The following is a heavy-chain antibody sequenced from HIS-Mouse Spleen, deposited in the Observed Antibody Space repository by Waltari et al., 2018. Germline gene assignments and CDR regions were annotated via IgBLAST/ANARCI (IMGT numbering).Heavy chain of an antibody. V-gene: IGHV4-39*07. D-gene: IGHD6-13*01. Sequence: QLQLQESGPGLGKPSETLSLTCTASGGSISSSSYYWGWIRQPPGKGLEWIGSIYYSGSTYYNPSLKSRVTISVDTSKNQFSLKLSSVTAADTAVYYCAREIPYSSSWYDWYFDLWGRGTLVTVSS. CDR3: AREIPYSSSWYDWYFDL. J-gene: IGHJ2*01. CDR1: GGSISSSSYY. CDR2: IYYSGST.